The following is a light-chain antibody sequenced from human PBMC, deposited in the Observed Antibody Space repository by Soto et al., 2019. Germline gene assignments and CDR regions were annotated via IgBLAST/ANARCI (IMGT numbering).Light chain of an antibody. J-gene: IGKJ1*01. V-gene: IGKV1-27*01. CDR3: QKYNNALGT. CDR1: QGISNF. CDR2: AAF. Sequence: DIQMTQSPSSLSASVGDRVTITCRASQGISNFLAWYQQKPGKVPKLLIYAAFTLQSGVPSRFSGSGSGTDFTLTISSLQPEDAATYYCQKYNNALGTFDQGTKVEIK.